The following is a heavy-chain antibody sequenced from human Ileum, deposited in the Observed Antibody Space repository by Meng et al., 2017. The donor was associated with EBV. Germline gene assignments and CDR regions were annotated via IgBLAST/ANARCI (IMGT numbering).Heavy chain of an antibody. Sequence: LPESRARAVYPPGDASIMCASTAESLIINCWGMWVRQPPREGLRVTGEIYYNTNNNYHPSLKGRVTMSVATSQNTFSPTLKFWTGAAQALYFCARKFSVVGSTDRWFDPWGQGTLVTVSS. CDR3: ARKFSVVGSTDRWFDP. CDR1: AESLIINCW. CDR2: IYYNTNN. V-gene: IGHV4-4*01. J-gene: IGHJ5*02. D-gene: IGHD2-2*01.